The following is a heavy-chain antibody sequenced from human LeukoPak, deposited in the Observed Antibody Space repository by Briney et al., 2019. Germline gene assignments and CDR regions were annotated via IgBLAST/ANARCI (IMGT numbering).Heavy chain of an antibody. Sequence: GASVKVSCKVSGYTLTELSMHWVRQAPGKGLEWMGGFDPEDGETIYAQKFQGRVTMTEDTSTDTAYMELSSLRSEDTAVYYCATTTVTTVPEEYYFDYWGQGTLVTVSS. V-gene: IGHV1-24*01. CDR1: GYTLTELS. CDR3: ATTTVTTVPEEYYFDY. CDR2: FDPEDGET. J-gene: IGHJ4*02. D-gene: IGHD4-17*01.